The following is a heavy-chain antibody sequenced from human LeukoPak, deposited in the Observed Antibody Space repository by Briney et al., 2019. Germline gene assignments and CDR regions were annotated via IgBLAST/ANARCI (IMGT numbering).Heavy chain of an antibody. V-gene: IGHV1-8*01. D-gene: IGHD1-26*01. CDR3: ASGIGYSGSYFFGY. J-gene: IGHJ4*02. Sequence: GASVKVSCKASGYTFTSYDINWVRQAPGQGLEWMGWMNPNSGNTGYAQKFQGRVTMTRNTSISTAYMELSSLRSEDTAVYYCASGIGYSGSYFFGYWGQGTLVTVSS. CDR2: MNPNSGNT. CDR1: GYTFTSYD.